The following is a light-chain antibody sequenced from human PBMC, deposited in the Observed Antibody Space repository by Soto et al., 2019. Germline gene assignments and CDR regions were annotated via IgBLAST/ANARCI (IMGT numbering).Light chain of an antibody. CDR2: GAS. J-gene: IGKJ1*01. CDR3: QQYNNWPPT. V-gene: IGKV3-15*01. CDR1: QSVSSN. Sequence: EIVMTQSPATLSLSPGERATLSCRASQSVSSNLAWYQQKPGRATRLLIYGASTRATGIPARFSGSGSGTEFTLTISSLQSEDFAVYYCQQYNNWPPTFGQGTKVEIK.